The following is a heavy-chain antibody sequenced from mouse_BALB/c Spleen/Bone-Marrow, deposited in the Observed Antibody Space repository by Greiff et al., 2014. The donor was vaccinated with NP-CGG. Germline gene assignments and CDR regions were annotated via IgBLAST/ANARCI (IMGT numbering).Heavy chain of an antibody. CDR2: IHYSGTT. J-gene: IGHJ4*01. D-gene: IGHD4-1*01. Sequence: VQLKESGPDLVKPSQSLSLTCTVTGYSTTSDYSWHWIRQFPGNKLEWMGYIHYSGTTVYNPSLKSRISITRDTSNNQFFLQLNSVTTEDTATYYCARFAGTPYTMDYWGQGTSVTVSS. CDR3: ARFAGTPYTMDY. CDR1: GYSTTSDYS. V-gene: IGHV3-1*02.